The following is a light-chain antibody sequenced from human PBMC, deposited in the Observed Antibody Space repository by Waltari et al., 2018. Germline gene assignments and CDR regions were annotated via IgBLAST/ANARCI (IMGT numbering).Light chain of an antibody. CDR2: WAS. CDR3: QQYYIAQYT. V-gene: IGKV4-1*01. Sequence: DIVMTQSPDSLTVSLGERATINCKSSQSVLFSSDNKNYLPWYQQKPGQPPKLLIYWASTRESGVPDRFSGSGSGTDFTLTISSLQAEDVAVYFCQQYYIAQYTFGQGTKLEIK. J-gene: IGKJ2*01. CDR1: QSVLFSSDNKNY.